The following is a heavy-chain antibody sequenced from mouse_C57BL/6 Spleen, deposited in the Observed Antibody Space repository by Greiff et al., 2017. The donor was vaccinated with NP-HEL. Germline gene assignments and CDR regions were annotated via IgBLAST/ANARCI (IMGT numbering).Heavy chain of an antibody. CDR1: GFTFTDYY. V-gene: IGHV7-3*01. CDR2: IRNKANGYPT. CDR3: ARYHWDLFDY. J-gene: IGHJ2*01. D-gene: IGHD4-1*01. Sequence: EVMLVESGGGLVQPGGSLSLSCAASGFTFTDYYMSWVRQPPGKALEWLGFIRNKANGYPTEYSASVKGRFTISRDNSQSILYLQMNALRAEDSATYYCARYHWDLFDYWGQGTTLTVSS.